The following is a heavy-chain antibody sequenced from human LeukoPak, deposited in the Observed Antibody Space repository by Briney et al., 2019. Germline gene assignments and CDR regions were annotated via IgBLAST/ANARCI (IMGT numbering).Heavy chain of an antibody. CDR3: ECRDSYRY. CDR1: GFTFSNAL. D-gene: IGHD2-2*01. V-gene: IGHV3-30-3*01. J-gene: IGHJ4*02. Sequence: PGGSLRLSCAASGFTFSNALMSWVRQAPGKGLEWVAVISYDGSNKYYADSVKGRFTISRDNSKNTLYLQMNSLRAEDTAVYYCECRDSYRYWGQGTLVTVSS. CDR2: ISYDGSNK.